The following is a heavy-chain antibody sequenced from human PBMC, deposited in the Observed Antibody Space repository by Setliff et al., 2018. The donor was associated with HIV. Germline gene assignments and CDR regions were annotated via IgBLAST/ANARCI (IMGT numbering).Heavy chain of an antibody. CDR2: TNSDGSST. D-gene: IGHD1-1*01. CDR3: ARTSTTTGTTLNWFDP. V-gene: IGHV3-74*01. CDR1: GFTFSRDW. Sequence: GESLKISCAASGFTFSRDWMLWVRQPPGKGLVWVARTNSDGSSTSHADSVRGRFTISRDNAKNSLYLQMNSLRVEDTAVYYCARTSTTTGTTLNWFDPWGQGTLVTVSS. J-gene: IGHJ5*02.